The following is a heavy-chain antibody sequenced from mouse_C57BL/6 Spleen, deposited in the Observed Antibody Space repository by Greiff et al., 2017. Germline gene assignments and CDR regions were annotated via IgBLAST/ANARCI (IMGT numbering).Heavy chain of an antibody. D-gene: IGHD4-1*02. CDR1: GYTFTDYY. V-gene: IGHV1-26*01. CDR3: ARSTGADY. CDR2: INPNNGGT. J-gene: IGHJ2*01. Sequence: VQLQQSGPELVKPGASVKISCKASGYTFTDYYMNWVKQSHGKSLEWIGDINPNNGGTSYNQKFKGKATLTVDKSSSTAYMELRSLTSEDSAVXYCARSTGADYWGQGTTLTVSS.